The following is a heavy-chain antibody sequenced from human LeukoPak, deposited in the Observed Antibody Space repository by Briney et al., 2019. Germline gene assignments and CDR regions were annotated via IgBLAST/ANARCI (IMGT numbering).Heavy chain of an antibody. CDR1: GFTFSSYG. Sequence: PGGSLRLSCAASGFTFSSYGMHWVRQAPGKGLEWVAVIWYDGSNKYYADSVKGRFTISRDNSKNTLYLQMNSLRAEDTAVYYCARESGGEYYFDYWGQGTLVTVSS. CDR2: IWYDGSNK. V-gene: IGHV3-33*01. D-gene: IGHD6-25*01. CDR3: ARESGGEYYFDY. J-gene: IGHJ4*02.